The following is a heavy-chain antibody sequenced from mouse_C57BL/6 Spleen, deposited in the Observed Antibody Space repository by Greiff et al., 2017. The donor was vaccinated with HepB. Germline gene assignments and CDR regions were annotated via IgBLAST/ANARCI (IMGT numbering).Heavy chain of an antibody. CDR2: INPNNGGT. CDR3: ARSAGLLRGYAMDY. V-gene: IGHV1-18*01. J-gene: IGHJ4*01. CDR1: GYTFTDYN. D-gene: IGHD1-1*01. Sequence: VQLQQSGPELVKPGASVKIPCKASGYTFTDYNMDWAKQSHGKSLEWIGDINPNNGGTIYNQKFKGKATLTVDKSSSTAYMELRSLTSEDTAVYYCARSAGLLRGYAMDYWGQGTSVTVSS.